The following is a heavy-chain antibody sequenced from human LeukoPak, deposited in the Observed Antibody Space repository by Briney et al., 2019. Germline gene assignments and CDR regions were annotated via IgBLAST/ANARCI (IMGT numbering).Heavy chain of an antibody. CDR3: ARSIAVAGTVDY. CDR1: GYAFINYA. CDR2: INPSGGST. V-gene: IGHV1-46*01. Sequence: GASVKVSCKASGYAFINYAISWVRQAPGQGLEWMGIINPSGGSTSYAQKFQGRVTMTRDTSTSTVYMELSSLRSEDTAVYYCARSIAVAGTVDYWGQGTLVTVSS. J-gene: IGHJ4*02. D-gene: IGHD6-19*01.